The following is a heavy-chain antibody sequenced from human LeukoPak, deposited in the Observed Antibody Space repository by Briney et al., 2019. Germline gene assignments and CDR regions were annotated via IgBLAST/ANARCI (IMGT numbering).Heavy chain of an antibody. D-gene: IGHD3-10*01. J-gene: IGHJ3*02. V-gene: IGHV1-2*02. CDR3: ASLEYGSGSYYRDDAFDI. Sequence: GASVKVSCKASGYTFTGYYMHWVRQAPGQGLEWMGWINPNSGGTNYAQKFQGRVTMTRDTSISTAYMELSRLRSDDTAVYCCASLEYGSGSYYRDDAFDIWGQGTMVTVSS. CDR1: GYTFTGYY. CDR2: INPNSGGT.